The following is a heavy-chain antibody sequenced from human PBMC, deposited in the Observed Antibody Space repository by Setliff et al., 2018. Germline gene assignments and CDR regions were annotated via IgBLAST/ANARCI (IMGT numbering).Heavy chain of an antibody. Sequence: PSETLSLTCDVSGISITSGHYWGWIRQPPGKGLEWIATIYHRGRTYYNPSLDSRVTISLDTSKNQHSLRLRSVTAADTAVYYCASPRRDDLDTPFDAFDLWGQGTKVTVSS. CDR2: IYHRGRT. V-gene: IGHV4-38-2*01. D-gene: IGHD1-1*01. CDR3: ASPRRDDLDTPFDAFDL. J-gene: IGHJ3*01. CDR1: GISITSGHY.